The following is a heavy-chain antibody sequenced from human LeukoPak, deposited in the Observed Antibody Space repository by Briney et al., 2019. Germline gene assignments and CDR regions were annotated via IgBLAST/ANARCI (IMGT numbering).Heavy chain of an antibody. CDR2: ISGRGDKT. V-gene: IGHV3-23*01. J-gene: IGHJ4*02. Sequence: GGSLRLSCAASGFTFSSYATGWVRQAPGKGLEWVSTISGRGDKTYYGDSVKGRFTSSRDNSKNTLYLQMNSLRVEDTAVYYCAARPPIAVAGPFDFWGQGALVTVSS. D-gene: IGHD6-19*01. CDR1: GFTFSSYA. CDR3: AARPPIAVAGPFDF.